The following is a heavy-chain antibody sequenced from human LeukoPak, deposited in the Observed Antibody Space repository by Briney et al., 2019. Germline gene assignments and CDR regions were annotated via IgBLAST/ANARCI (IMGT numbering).Heavy chain of an antibody. V-gene: IGHV3-23*01. CDR2: IRGSGGST. D-gene: IGHD3-10*01. CDR1: GFTFSSYA. CDR3: AKTLWFGESNEYYFDY. J-gene: IGHJ4*02. Sequence: GGSLRLSCAVSGFTFSSYAMSWVRQAPGKGLEWVSGIRGSGGSTYYADSVKGRFTISRDNTKNTLYLQMNSLRAEDTAVYYCAKTLWFGESNEYYFDYWGQGTLVTISS.